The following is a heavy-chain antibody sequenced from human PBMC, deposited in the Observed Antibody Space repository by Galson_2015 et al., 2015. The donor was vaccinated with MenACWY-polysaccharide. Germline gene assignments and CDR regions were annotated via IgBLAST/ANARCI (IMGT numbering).Heavy chain of an antibody. J-gene: IGHJ3*02. V-gene: IGHV3-23*01. D-gene: IGHD3-10*01. CDR1: GFTFSSYA. Sequence: SLRLSCAASGFTFSSYAMSWVRQAPGKGLEWVSGVSASGESTVYTDFAKGRITRSRDNSKRSLYLQTNSLRAEDTAVYYCAKDTGPGEYAYSWGTFDIWGRGTMVTVSS. CDR2: VSASGEST. CDR3: AKDTGPGEYAYSWGTFDI.